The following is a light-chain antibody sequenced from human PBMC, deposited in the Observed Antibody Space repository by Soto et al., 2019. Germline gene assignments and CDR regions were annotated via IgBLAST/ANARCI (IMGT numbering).Light chain of an antibody. Sequence: DILMTQSPSTLSARVGDRVTITCRASESISVWLAWYQQKPGKAPKLLIYEASILESGVPSRFIGTGSGTEFTLTISSLQPNDFATYYCQQSKTKLWTFGQGTRVEV. CDR2: EAS. CDR1: ESISVW. J-gene: IGKJ1*01. CDR3: QQSKTKLWT. V-gene: IGKV1-5*01.